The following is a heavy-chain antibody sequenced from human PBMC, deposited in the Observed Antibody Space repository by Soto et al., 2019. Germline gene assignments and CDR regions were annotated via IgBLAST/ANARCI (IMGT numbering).Heavy chain of an antibody. CDR1: GFTFSSYG. CDR2: IWYDGSNK. J-gene: IGHJ4*02. V-gene: IGHV3-33*01. CDR3: ARDLSYYYDSSGYYLDY. Sequence: GGSLRLSCAASGFTFSSYGMHWVRQAPGKGLEWVAVIWYDGSNKYYADSVKGRFTISRDNSKNTLCLQMNSLRAEDTAVYYCARDLSYYYDSSGYYLDYWGQGTLVTVSS. D-gene: IGHD3-22*01.